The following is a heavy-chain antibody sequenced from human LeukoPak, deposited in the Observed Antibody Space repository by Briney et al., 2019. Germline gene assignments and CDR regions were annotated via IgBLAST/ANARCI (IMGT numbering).Heavy chain of an antibody. CDR2: IYFSWST. Sequence: PSETLSLTCTVSGGSISSFYWSWFYWSWIRQPPGKGLEWIGYIYFSWSTNYNPSLKSRVTISVDTSKNQFSLKLSSVTAADTAVYYCARGVVAAPQTFDYWGQGTLVTVSS. J-gene: IGHJ4*02. CDR1: GGSISS. V-gene: IGHV4-61*08. D-gene: IGHD2-15*01. CDR3: ARGVVAAPQTFDY.